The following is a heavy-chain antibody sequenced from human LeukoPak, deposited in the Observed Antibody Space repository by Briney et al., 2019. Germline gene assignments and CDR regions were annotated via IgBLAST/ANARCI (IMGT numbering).Heavy chain of an antibody. Sequence: GGSLGLSGAAFGFTFSSFAMHGFRQAPGKGLEGGAVISYDGSNKYYADSVKGRFTISRDNSKNTLYLQMNSLRAEDTAVYYCARGMATIQTHRFDYWGQGTLVTVSS. J-gene: IGHJ4*02. CDR2: ISYDGSNK. CDR1: GFTFSSFA. CDR3: ARGMATIQTHRFDY. V-gene: IGHV3-30*04. D-gene: IGHD5-24*01.